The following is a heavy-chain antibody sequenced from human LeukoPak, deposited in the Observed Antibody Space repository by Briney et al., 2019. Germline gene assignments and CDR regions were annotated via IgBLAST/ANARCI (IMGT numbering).Heavy chain of an antibody. CDR1: GSTFATYT. CDR3: AKGGAVTGTMYFQY. J-gene: IGHJ1*01. D-gene: IGHD6-19*01. V-gene: IGHV3-23*01. CDR2: IRSSGDST. Sequence: GGSLRLSCAASGSTFATYTMSWVRQAPGKGLEWVSAIRSSGDSTYYADSAKGRFTISRDNSKNTLYLQMNSLRAEDTAIYYCAKGGAVTGTMYFQYWGQGTLVTVSS.